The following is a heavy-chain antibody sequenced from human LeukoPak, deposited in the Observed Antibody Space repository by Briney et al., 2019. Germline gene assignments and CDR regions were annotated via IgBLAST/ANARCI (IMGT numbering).Heavy chain of an antibody. D-gene: IGHD1-26*01. CDR2: IYHDGST. J-gene: IGHJ4*02. V-gene: IGHV4-59*08. CDR3: ARHRGGRFSESYCDY. CDR1: GGSIRSYF. Sequence: SETLSLTRTVSGGSIRSYFWSWMRQPPAKGLEGIGYIYHDGSTDYNPSLKSRVSISIDTSQNQFSLRLSSVTAADTAVYYCARHRGGRFSESYCDYWGQGTLVTVSS.